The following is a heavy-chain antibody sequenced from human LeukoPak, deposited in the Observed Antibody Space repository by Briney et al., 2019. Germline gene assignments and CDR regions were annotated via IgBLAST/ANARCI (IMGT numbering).Heavy chain of an antibody. CDR2: ISSSSSYI. CDR1: GFTFSSCS. V-gene: IGHV3-21*01. Sequence: GGSLRLSCAASGFTFSSCSMNWVRQAPGKGLEWVSSISSSSSYIYYADSVKGRFTISRDNAKNSLYLQMNSLRAEDTAVYYCARDKEVGYYFDYWGQGTLVTVSS. CDR3: ARDKEVGYYFDY. J-gene: IGHJ4*02. D-gene: IGHD1-26*01.